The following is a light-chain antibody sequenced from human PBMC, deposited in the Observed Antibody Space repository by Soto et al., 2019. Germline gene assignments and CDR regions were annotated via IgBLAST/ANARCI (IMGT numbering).Light chain of an antibody. CDR1: SSDVGGYNY. CDR3: SSFTSINTWV. V-gene: IGLV2-14*01. Sequence: QSALTQPASVSGSPGQSITISCTGTSSDVGGYNYVSWYQQHPGKAPKLMIYEVSNRPSGVSNRFFGSKSGNTASQTISGLQTEDEADYYCSSFTSINTWVFGGGTKLTVL. CDR2: EVS. J-gene: IGLJ3*02.